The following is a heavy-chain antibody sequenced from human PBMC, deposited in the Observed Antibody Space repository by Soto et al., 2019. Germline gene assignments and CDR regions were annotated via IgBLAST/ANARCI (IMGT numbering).Heavy chain of an antibody. CDR2: IYYSGST. CDR1: GGSVSSGSYY. J-gene: IGHJ5*02. D-gene: IGHD3-10*01. CDR3: ARRLRRPWFDP. Sequence: QVQLQESGPGLVKPSETLSLTCTVSGGSVSSGSYYWSWIRQPPGKGLEWIGYIYYSGSTNYNPSPRSRVTTSVDTSKNQFSLKLSSVTAADTAVSYCARRLRRPWFDPWGQGTLVPVSS. V-gene: IGHV4-61*01.